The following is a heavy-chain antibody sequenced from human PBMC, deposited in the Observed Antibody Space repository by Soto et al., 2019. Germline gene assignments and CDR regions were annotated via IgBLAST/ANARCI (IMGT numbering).Heavy chain of an antibody. Sequence: SETLSLTCTVSGGSISSGDYYWSWIRQPPGKGLEWIGYIYYSGSTYYNPSLKSRVTISVDTSKNQFSLKLSSVTAADTAVYYCARDRGITMVRGATPYYYGMDVWGQGTTVTVSS. V-gene: IGHV4-30-4*01. J-gene: IGHJ6*02. CDR1: GGSISSGDYY. D-gene: IGHD3-10*01. CDR2: IYYSGST. CDR3: ARDRGITMVRGATPYYYGMDV.